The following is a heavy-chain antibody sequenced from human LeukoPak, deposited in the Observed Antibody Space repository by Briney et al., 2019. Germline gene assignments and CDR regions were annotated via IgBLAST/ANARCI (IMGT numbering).Heavy chain of an antibody. V-gene: IGHV3-23*01. Sequence: GGSLRLSCAASGFTFSNYAMTWVRQAPGEGLEWVAFISQSGGRSTDYADSVRGRFTISRDNSEDTLYLQMNSLRAEDTAVYHCARDLGCSTSSCRYNWFDPWGQGTMVTVSS. CDR2: ISQSGGRST. D-gene: IGHD2-2*01. CDR3: ARDLGCSTSSCRYNWFDP. J-gene: IGHJ5*02. CDR1: GFTFSNYA.